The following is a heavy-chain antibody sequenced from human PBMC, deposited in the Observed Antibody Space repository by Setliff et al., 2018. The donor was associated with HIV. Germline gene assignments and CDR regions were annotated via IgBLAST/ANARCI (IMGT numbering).Heavy chain of an antibody. V-gene: IGHV3-9*01. J-gene: IGHJ4*02. CDR1: GFIFDDYA. Sequence: GGSLRLSCAASGFIFDDYAMHWVRQAPGKGLEWVSGISWNSGSIGYADSVKGRFTLSRDNAENSLFLQMNGLRDDDSAVYFCATSSPPDDYGDLGGIDHWGQGTLVTVSS. D-gene: IGHD4-17*01. CDR2: ISWNSGSI. CDR3: ATSSPPDDYGDLGGIDH.